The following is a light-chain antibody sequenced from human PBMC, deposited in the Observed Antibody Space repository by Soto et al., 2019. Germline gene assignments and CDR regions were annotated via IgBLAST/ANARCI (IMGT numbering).Light chain of an antibody. Sequence: IVMTQSPATLSVSPGERATLSCGASQSVSSKLAWYQQKPGQAPRLLIYGASTRATGIPARFSGSGSGTDFTLTISSLEPEDFAVYYCQQRSNWPPITFGQGTRLEIK. V-gene: IGKV3-11*01. CDR3: QQRSNWPPIT. CDR2: GAS. CDR1: QSVSSK. J-gene: IGKJ5*01.